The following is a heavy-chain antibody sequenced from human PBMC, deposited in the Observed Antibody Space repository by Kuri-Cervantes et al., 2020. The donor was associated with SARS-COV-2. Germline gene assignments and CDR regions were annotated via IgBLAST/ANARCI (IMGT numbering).Heavy chain of an antibody. J-gene: IGHJ5*02. D-gene: IGHD3-10*01. V-gene: IGHV1-8*03. CDR1: GYTFTSYE. CDR2: MNPNSGNT. CDR3: ARTSRRGNWFDP. Sequence: ASVNVSCKASGYTFTSYEINWVRQATGQGLEWMGWMNPNSGNTGYAQTFQGRVTITRNTSISTAYMELRSLRSDETVVYYWARTSRRGNWFDPWGQGTLVTVSS.